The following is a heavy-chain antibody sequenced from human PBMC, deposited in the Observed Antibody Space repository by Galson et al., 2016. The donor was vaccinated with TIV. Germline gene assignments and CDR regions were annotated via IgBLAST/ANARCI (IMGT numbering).Heavy chain of an antibody. D-gene: IGHD3-10*01. CDR1: GYTFINYG. Sequence: SVKVSCKASGYTFINYGITWVRQAPGQGLEWMGWISAYDGHTNYALKFQGRVTMTTDTATRTAYMDLRSLTSDDAPVYYFARDMGHLDPWGQGTLFTVSS. J-gene: IGHJ5*02. V-gene: IGHV1-18*01. CDR3: ARDMGHLDP. CDR2: ISAYDGHT.